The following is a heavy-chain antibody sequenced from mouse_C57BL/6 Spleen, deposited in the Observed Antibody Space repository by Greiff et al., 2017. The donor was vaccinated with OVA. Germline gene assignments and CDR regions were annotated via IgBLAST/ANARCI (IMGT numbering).Heavy chain of an antibody. J-gene: IGHJ4*01. CDR3: ARSGGNDVGKAMDY. CDR1: GYTFTSSW. V-gene: IGHV1-7*01. CDR2: INPRSGYT. Sequence: VQLQQSGAELAKPGASVKLSCKASGYTFTSSWMHWVKQRPGQGLEWIGYINPRSGYTTSNQKFKDKATLTADKSSSTAYMQVSRLTHKDSADDYGARSGGNDVGKAMDYWGQGTSVTVSS. D-gene: IGHD2-2*01.